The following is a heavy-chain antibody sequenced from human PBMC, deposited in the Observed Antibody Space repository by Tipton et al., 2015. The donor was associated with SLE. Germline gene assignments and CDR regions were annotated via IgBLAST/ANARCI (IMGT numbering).Heavy chain of an antibody. D-gene: IGHD1-1*01. V-gene: IGHV4-38-2*02. J-gene: IGHJ4*02. CDR1: GYSISSGYY. Sequence: LRLSCAVSGYSISSGYYWGWIRQPPGKGLEWIGSIYHSGSTYYNPSLNSPVTISVDTSKNQFSLKLSSVTAADTAVYYCARDNGATGTTGLDYWGQGTLVTVSS. CDR3: ARDNGATGTTGLDY. CDR2: IYHSGST.